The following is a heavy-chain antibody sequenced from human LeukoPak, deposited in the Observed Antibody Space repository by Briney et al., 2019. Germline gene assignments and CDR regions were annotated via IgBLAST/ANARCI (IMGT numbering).Heavy chain of an antibody. D-gene: IGHD2-2*01. CDR2: ISGSGGST. J-gene: IGHJ6*02. V-gene: IGHV3-23*01. CDR3: ASLLGYCSSTSCMDV. Sequence: GGSLRLSCAASGFTSSSYAMSWVRQAPGKGLEWVSAISGSGGSTYYADSVKGRFTISRDNSKNTLYLQMNSLRAEDTAVYYCASLLGYCSSTSCMDVWGQGTTVTVSS. CDR1: GFTSSSYA.